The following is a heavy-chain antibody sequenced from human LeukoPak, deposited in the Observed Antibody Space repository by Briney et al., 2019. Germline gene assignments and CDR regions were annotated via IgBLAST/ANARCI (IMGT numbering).Heavy chain of an antibody. CDR2: IYYSGST. D-gene: IGHD1-26*01. Sequence: SETLSLTCTVSGGSISSGDYYWSWIRQPPGNGLEWIGYIYYSGSTYYNPSLKSRVTISVDTSKNQFSLKLSSVTAADTAVYYCARFRSLLHAFDIWGQGTMVTVSS. CDR3: ARFRSLLHAFDI. V-gene: IGHV4-30-4*08. CDR1: GGSISSGDYY. J-gene: IGHJ3*02.